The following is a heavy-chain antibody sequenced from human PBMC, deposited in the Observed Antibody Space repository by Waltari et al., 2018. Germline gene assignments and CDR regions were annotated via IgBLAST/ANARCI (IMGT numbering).Heavy chain of an antibody. CDR2: INHSGST. V-gene: IGHV4-34*01. CDR3: ARNMGFGELAPDY. D-gene: IGHD3-10*01. J-gene: IGHJ4*02. CDR1: GGSFSGYY. Sequence: QVQLQQWGAGLLKPSETLSLTCAVYGGSFSGYYWSWIRQPPGKGLEWIGEINHSGSTNYNPSLKSRVTISVDTSKNQFSLKLSSVTAADTAVYYCARNMGFGELAPDYWGQGTLVTVSS.